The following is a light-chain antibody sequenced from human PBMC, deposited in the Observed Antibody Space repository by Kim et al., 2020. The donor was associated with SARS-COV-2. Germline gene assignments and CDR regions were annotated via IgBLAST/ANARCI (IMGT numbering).Light chain of an antibody. V-gene: IGKV1-5*03. CDR1: QSSSSW. CDR2: KAS. J-gene: IGKJ2*01. CDR3: QQYNSYPYT. Sequence: ASVGDRVTITCRASQSSSSWLAWYQQKPGKAPKLLIYKASSVESGVASRFSGSGAGTEFTLTISSLQPDDFATYYCQQYNSYPYTFGQGTKVDIK.